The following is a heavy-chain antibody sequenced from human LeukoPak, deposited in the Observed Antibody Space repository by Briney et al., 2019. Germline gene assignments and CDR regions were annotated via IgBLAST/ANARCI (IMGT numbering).Heavy chain of an antibody. J-gene: IGHJ6*02. Sequence: GGSLRLSCAASGFTFSSYGMHWVRQAPGKGLEWVAVISYDGSNKYYADSVKGRFTISRDNSKNTLYLQMNSLRAEDTAVYYCAKDSVVGSSSWYPYGMDVWGQGTTVTVSS. CDR2: ISYDGSNK. CDR1: GFTFSSYG. CDR3: AKDSVVGSSSWYPYGMDV. V-gene: IGHV3-30*18. D-gene: IGHD6-13*01.